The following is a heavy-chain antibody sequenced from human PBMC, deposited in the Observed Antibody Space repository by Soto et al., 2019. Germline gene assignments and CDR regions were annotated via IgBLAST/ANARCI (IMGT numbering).Heavy chain of an antibody. J-gene: IGHJ4*02. CDR3: QEHKDFWSGYHSY. D-gene: IGHD3-3*01. V-gene: IGHV3-23*01. Sequence: GGSLRLSCAASGFTFSNYAMSWVRQAPGKGLEWVSGISGSGGSTNYADSVKGRFTISRDNSKNTLYLQMNSLRGEDTAVYYCQEHKDFWSGYHSYWGQGTLVTVSS. CDR2: ISGSGGST. CDR1: GFTFSNYA.